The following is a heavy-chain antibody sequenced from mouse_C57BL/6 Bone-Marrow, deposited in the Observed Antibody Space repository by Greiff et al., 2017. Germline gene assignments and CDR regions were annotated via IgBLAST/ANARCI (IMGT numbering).Heavy chain of an antibody. Sequence: QVQLQQSGAELARPGASVKLSCKASGYTFTSYGISWVKQRTGQGLEWIGEIYPRSGNTYYNEKFTGKATLTADQSSSPAYMELRSLTSEDSAVYFCARSRLYYSFAWFAYWGQGTLVTVSA. V-gene: IGHV1-81*01. J-gene: IGHJ3*01. CDR3: ARSRLYYSFAWFAY. CDR2: IYPRSGNT. D-gene: IGHD2-12*01. CDR1: GYTFTSYG.